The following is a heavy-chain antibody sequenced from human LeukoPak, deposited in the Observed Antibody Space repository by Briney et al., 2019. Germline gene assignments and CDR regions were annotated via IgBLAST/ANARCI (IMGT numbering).Heavy chain of an antibody. Sequence: GGSLRLSCAASGFTFSSYAMSWVRQAPGKGLEWVSAISGSGGSTYYADSVKGRFTISRDNSKNTLYLQMSSLRAEDTAVYYCAKDGTGSWGMDVWGQGTTVTVSS. CDR1: GFTFSSYA. CDR2: ISGSGGST. J-gene: IGHJ6*02. D-gene: IGHD1-14*01. CDR3: AKDGTGSWGMDV. V-gene: IGHV3-23*01.